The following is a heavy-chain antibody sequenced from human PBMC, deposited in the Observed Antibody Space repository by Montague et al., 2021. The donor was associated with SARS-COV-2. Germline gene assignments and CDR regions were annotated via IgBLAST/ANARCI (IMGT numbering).Heavy chain of an antibody. CDR1: GDSVSSNTVA. D-gene: IGHD6-6*01. J-gene: IGHJ4*02. Sequence: CAISGDSVSSNTVAWNWFRQSPSRGLEWLGRTYYRSKWYNDYAVSMQSRVTINTDTSKNQFSLHVNSVTPEDTAVYYCARDSEYSIGYWGQGLLVTVSS. CDR3: ARDSEYSIGY. CDR2: TYYRSKWYN. V-gene: IGHV6-1*01.